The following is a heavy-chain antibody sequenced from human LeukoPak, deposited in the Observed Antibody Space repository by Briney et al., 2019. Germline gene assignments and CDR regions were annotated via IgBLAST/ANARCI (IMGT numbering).Heavy chain of an antibody. D-gene: IGHD4-17*01. CDR2: ISSSGSTI. J-gene: IGHJ4*02. V-gene: IGHV3-48*03. CDR3: ARDIDHTTVTTFDY. Sequence: GGSLRLSCAVSGFTFSSSEMNWVRQAPGKGLEWVSYISSSGSTIYYADSVKGRFTISRDNAKNSLYLKMNSLRAEDTALYYCARDIDHTTVTTFDYWGQGTLVTVSS. CDR1: GFTFSSSE.